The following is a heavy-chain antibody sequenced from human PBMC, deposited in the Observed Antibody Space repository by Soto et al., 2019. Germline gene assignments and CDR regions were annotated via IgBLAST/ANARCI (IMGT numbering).Heavy chain of an antibody. J-gene: IGHJ4*02. Sequence: GGSLRLSCAASGFTFSSYAMSWVRQAPGKGLEWVSAISGSGGSTYYADSVKGRFTISRDNSKNTLYLQMNSLRAEDTAVYYCAKDHSDGYCSSTRCYHFDYWGQGTLVTVSS. CDR1: GFTFSSYA. CDR2: ISGSGGST. V-gene: IGHV3-23*01. CDR3: AKDHSDGYCSSTRCYHFDY. D-gene: IGHD2-2*01.